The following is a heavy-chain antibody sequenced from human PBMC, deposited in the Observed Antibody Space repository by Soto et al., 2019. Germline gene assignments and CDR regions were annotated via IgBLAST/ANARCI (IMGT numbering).Heavy chain of an antibody. CDR2: IYSDGRT. V-gene: IGHV3-53*01. Sequence: EVQLVESGGDLIQPGGSLRLSCAASGFTVSNTYMSWVRQAPGKGLECVSIIYSDGRTFYADSVKGRFTISRDNSKNTLFLQMNSLREEDTAVYYWAKSQRVDYWGQGTLVTGSS. CDR1: GFTVSNTY. J-gene: IGHJ4*02. CDR3: AKSQRVDY. D-gene: IGHD6-25*01.